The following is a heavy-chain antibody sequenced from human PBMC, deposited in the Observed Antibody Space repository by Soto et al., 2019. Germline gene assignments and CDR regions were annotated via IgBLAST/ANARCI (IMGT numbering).Heavy chain of an antibody. Sequence: EVQLLESGGALVQPGGSLRLSCAASGFTFSDNSMSWVRQAPGKGLEWVSAITGSGARYYTDSVKGRVTISRDNSKDTLYLQINSLRDEDTALYYGARGGRMVDYWGQGTLVTVSS. D-gene: IGHD2-15*01. V-gene: IGHV3-23*01. CDR3: ARGGRMVDY. J-gene: IGHJ4*02. CDR2: ITGSGAR. CDR1: GFTFSDNS.